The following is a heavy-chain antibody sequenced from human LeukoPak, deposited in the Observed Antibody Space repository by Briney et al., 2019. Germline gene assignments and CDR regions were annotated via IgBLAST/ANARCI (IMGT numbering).Heavy chain of an antibody. D-gene: IGHD6-19*01. CDR1: GGSFSGYY. V-gene: IGHV4-34*01. CDR2: INHSGST. CDR3: ARAFSGWFHYDY. J-gene: IGHJ4*02. Sequence: SETLSLTCAVYGGSFSGYYWSWIRQPPGKGLEWIGEINHSGSTNYNPSLKSRVTISVDTSKNQFSLKLSSVTAADTAVYYCARAFSGWFHYDYWGQGTLVTVSS.